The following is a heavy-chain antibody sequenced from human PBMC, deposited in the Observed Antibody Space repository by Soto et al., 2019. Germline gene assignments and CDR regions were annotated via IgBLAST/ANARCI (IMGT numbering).Heavy chain of an antibody. CDR1: GGTFNNYP. V-gene: IGHV1-69*01. D-gene: IGHD5-12*01. J-gene: IGHJ6*02. Sequence: ASMKVSCKSSGGTFNNYPITWVRQAPGEVLEWMGGSIPIFGTANYAQNFQGRVTISVDESTSTAYMELSSLRSEDTAVYYCARGRGYSGDDHYYYFDMDVWGQGTTVTVSS. CDR3: ARGRGYSGDDHYYYFDMDV. CDR2: SIPIFGTA.